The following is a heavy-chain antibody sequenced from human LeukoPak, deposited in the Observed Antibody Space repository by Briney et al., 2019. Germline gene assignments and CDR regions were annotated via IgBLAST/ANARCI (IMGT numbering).Heavy chain of an antibody. Sequence: SETLSLTCTVSGGSISSYYWSWIRQPAGKGLEWIGRIYTSGSTNYNPSLKSRVTMSVDTSKNQFSLKLSSVTAADTAVYYCARDTYYYDSSGYYWNWFDPWGQGTLVTVSS. V-gene: IGHV4-4*07. CDR3: ARDTYYYDSSGYYWNWFDP. CDR2: IYTSGST. CDR1: GGSISSYY. J-gene: IGHJ5*02. D-gene: IGHD3-22*01.